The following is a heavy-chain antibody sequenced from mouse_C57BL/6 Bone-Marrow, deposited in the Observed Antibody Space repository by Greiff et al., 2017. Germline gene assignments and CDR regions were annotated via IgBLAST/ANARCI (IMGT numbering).Heavy chain of an antibody. CDR3: ARGYYGSRPIDV. V-gene: IGHV1-18*01. D-gene: IGHD1-1*01. CDR1: GYTFTDYN. Sequence: EVQLVESGPELVKPGASVKIPCKASGYTFTDYNMDWVKQSHGKSLEWIGDINPNNGGTIYNQKFKGKATLTVDKSSSTAYMELRSLTSEDTAVYYCARGYYGSRPIDVWGTGTTVTVSS. CDR2: INPNNGGT. J-gene: IGHJ1*03.